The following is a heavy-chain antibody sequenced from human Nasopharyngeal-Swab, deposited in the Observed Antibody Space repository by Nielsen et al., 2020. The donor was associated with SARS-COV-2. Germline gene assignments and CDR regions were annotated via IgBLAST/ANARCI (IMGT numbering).Heavy chain of an antibody. CDR1: GDSMSGNY. J-gene: IGHJ4*02. CDR2: VTHSGST. D-gene: IGHD1-26*01. V-gene: IGHV4-59*01. CDR3: AGGRNSVGGYFDF. Sequence: SETLSLTCSVSGDSMSGNYWTWIRQPPGKGFEWIGFVTHSGSTKTNPSLSSRVTVSETTSKGKFFLTLTSVTAADTAVYYCAGGRNSVGGYFDFWGQGMLVVVSA.